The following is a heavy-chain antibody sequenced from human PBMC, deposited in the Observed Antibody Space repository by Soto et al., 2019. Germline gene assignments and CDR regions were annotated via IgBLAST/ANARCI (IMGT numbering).Heavy chain of an antibody. J-gene: IGHJ6*02. CDR2: IIPIFGTA. Sequence: SVKVSCKASGGTFSSYAISWVRQAPGQGLEWMGGIIPIFGTANYAQKFQGRVTITADESTSTAYMELSSLGSEDTAVYYCASQSGYSYYGMDVWGQGTTVTVSS. V-gene: IGHV1-69*13. D-gene: IGHD5-18*01. CDR3: ASQSGYSYYGMDV. CDR1: GGTFSSYA.